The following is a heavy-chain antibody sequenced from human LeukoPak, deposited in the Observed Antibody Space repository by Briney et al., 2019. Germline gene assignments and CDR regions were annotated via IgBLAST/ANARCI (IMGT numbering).Heavy chain of an antibody. CDR1: GFTVSSNY. J-gene: IGHJ6*02. V-gene: IGHV3-53*05. Sequence: GGSLRLSCAASGFTVSSNYMSWVRQAPGKGLEWVSVIYSGGSTYYADSVKGRFTISRDNSKNTLYLQMNSLRAEDTAVYYCARTPRPGSVGSYYYGMDVWGQGTTVTVSS. D-gene: IGHD6-6*01. CDR3: ARTPRPGSVGSYYYGMDV. CDR2: IYSGGST.